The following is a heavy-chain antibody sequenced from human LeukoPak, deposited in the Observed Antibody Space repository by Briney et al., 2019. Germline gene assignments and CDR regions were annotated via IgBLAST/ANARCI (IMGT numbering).Heavy chain of an antibody. Sequence: PSETLSLTCAVYGGSFSGYYWSWIRQPPGKGLEWIGEINHSGSTNYNPPLKSRVTISVDTSKNQFSLKLSSVTAADTAVYYCARAPSYSSGWLYYYYGMDVWGQGTTVTVSS. CDR3: ARAPSYSSGWLYYYYGMDV. V-gene: IGHV4-34*01. J-gene: IGHJ6*02. D-gene: IGHD6-19*01. CDR1: GGSFSGYY. CDR2: INHSGST.